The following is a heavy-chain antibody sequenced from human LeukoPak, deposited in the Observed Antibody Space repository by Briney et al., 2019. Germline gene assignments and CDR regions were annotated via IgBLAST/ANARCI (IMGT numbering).Heavy chain of an antibody. Sequence: SETLSLTCTVSGGSISSYYWSWIRQPPGKGLEWIGGINHSGSTNYNPSLKSRVTISVDTSKNQFSLKLSSVTAADTAVYYCARQFITGAVASVDYWGQGTLVTVSS. CDR1: GGSISSYY. V-gene: IGHV4-34*01. J-gene: IGHJ4*02. CDR2: INHSGST. D-gene: IGHD6-19*01. CDR3: ARQFITGAVASVDY.